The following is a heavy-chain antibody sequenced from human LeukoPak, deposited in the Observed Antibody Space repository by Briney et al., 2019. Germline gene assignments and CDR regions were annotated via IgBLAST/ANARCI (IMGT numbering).Heavy chain of an antibody. CDR3: ARDIRRITFGGVIVILGY. Sequence: ASVKVSCKASGYTFTSYAIHWVRQAPGQRLEWMGWINAGNGQTKYSQKFQRRVTITRDTSASTAYMELSSLRSEDTAVYYCARDIRRITFGGVIVILGYWGQGTLVTVSS. CDR2: INAGNGQT. CDR1: GYTFTSYA. D-gene: IGHD3-16*02. V-gene: IGHV1-3*01. J-gene: IGHJ4*02.